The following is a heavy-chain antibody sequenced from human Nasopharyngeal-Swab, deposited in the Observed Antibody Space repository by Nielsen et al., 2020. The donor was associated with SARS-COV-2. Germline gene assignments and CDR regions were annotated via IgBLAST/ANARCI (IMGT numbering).Heavy chain of an antibody. CDR2: ISGSGGST. CDR3: AREGGIAVIDY. V-gene: IGHV3-23*01. CDR1: GFTFSSYA. J-gene: IGHJ4*02. D-gene: IGHD6-19*01. Sequence: GESLKISCAASGFTFSSYAMSWVRQAPGKGLEWVSAISGSGGSTYYADSVKGRFTISRDNSKNTLYLQMNSLRAEDTAVYYCAREGGIAVIDYWGQGTLVTVSS.